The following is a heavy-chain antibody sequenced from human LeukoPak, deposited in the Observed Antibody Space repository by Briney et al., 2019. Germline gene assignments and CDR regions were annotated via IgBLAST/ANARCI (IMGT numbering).Heavy chain of an antibody. CDR1: GYTFTGYC. CDR2: INPNSGGT. CDR3: AGTPDSSGDCDY. D-gene: IGHD3-22*01. J-gene: IGHJ4*02. Sequence: ASVKVSCKASGYTFTGYCMHWVRQAPRQGLEWMGWINPNSGGTNYAQKFQGRVTMTRDPSIGTAYMGLSRLRSDDTAVYYCAGTPDSSGDCDYWGQGTLVTVSS. V-gene: IGHV1-2*02.